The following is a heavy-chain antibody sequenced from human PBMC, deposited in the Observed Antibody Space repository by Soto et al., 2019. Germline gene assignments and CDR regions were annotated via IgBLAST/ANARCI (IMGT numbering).Heavy chain of an antibody. D-gene: IGHD2-15*01. Sequence: QVQLVQSGAEVKKPGASVKVSCKASGYTFTSYAMHWVRQAPGQRLEWMEWINVGNDNTKYSQKFQGRVTITRDTSASTAYMELSSLRSEDTSVYYCARPRAHCSGGSCYTEYFQHWGQGTLVTVSS. CDR3: ARPRAHCSGGSCYTEYFQH. J-gene: IGHJ1*01. V-gene: IGHV1-3*01. CDR1: GYTFTSYA. CDR2: INVGNDNT.